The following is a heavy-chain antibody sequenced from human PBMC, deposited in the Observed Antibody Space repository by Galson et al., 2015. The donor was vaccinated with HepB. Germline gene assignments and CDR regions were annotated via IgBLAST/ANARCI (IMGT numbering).Heavy chain of an antibody. J-gene: IGHJ6*02. V-gene: IGHV4-31*03. D-gene: IGHD2-8*01. CDR2: IFYSGAT. CDR3: AREWKVYEMGYYFGMGV. CDR1: GDSINSGGWY. Sequence: TLSLTCTVSGDSINSGGWYWTWIRQRPGKGLEWIGYIFYSGATYYNPSLRSRIIISVDTSKSQFHLKLSSVTAADTAVYYCAREWKVYEMGYYFGMGVWGQGIAVTVSS.